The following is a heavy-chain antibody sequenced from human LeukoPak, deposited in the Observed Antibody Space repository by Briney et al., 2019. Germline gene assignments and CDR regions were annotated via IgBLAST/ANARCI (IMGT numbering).Heavy chain of an antibody. D-gene: IGHD6-13*01. CDR3: ARVPRRQQLVLWWFDP. J-gene: IGHJ5*02. CDR2: INPNSGGT. CDR1: GYAFTGYY. Sequence: ASVKVSCKASGYAFTGYYMHWVRQAPGQGLEWMGWINPNSGGTNYAQKFQGRVTMTRDTSISTAHMELSRLRSDDTAVYYCARVPRRQQLVLWWFDPWGQGTLVTVSS. V-gene: IGHV1-2*02.